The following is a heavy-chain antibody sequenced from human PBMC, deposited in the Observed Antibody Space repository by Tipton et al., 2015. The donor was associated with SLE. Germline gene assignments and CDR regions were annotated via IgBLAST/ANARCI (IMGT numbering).Heavy chain of an antibody. CDR3: ARGDYDILTGYPKNWFDP. J-gene: IGHJ5*02. V-gene: IGHV4-39*07. D-gene: IGHD3-9*01. Sequence: TLSLTCTVPGGSISSSSYYWGWIRQPPGQGLEWIGSIYYSGSTYYNPSLKSRVTISVDTSKNQFSLKLSSVTAADTAVYYCARGDYDILTGYPKNWFDPWGQGTLVTVSS. CDR1: GGSISSSSYY. CDR2: IYYSGST.